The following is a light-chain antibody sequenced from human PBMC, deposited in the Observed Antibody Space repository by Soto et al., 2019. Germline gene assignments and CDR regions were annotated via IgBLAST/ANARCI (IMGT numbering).Light chain of an antibody. V-gene: IGLV1-51*01. J-gene: IGLJ1*01. CDR3: GSWDSSLTACV. Sequence: QSVLTQPPSVSAAPGQKVTISCSGSSSNIGGNSVSWYQQLPGTAPKLLIYDDNKRPSGIPDRFSGSKSGTSATLGITGFQAGEEADYYCGSWDSSLTACVFGTATKVTV. CDR1: SSNIGGNS. CDR2: DDN.